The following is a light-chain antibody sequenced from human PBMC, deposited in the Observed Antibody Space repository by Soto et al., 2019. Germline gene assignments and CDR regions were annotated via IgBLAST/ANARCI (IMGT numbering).Light chain of an antibody. CDR1: QSISSY. Sequence: DIQMTQSPSSLSASVGDRVSITCLASQSISSYLNWYQQKPGKAPKLLIYAASSLQSGVPSRFSGSGSGTDFTLTISSLQPEDFATYYCQQSYSTAITITFGQGTRLEIK. V-gene: IGKV1-39*01. CDR2: AAS. CDR3: QQSYSTAITIT. J-gene: IGKJ5*01.